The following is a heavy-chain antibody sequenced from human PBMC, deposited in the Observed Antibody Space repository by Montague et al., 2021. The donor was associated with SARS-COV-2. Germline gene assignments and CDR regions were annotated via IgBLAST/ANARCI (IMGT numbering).Heavy chain of an antibody. V-gene: IGHV4-39*07. CDR1: GCSISSSSYY. CDR2: IYYSGST. CDR3: AREGGWLSRGSYYFDY. D-gene: IGHD3-22*01. J-gene: IGHJ4*02. Sequence: SETLSLTCTVSGCSISSSSYYWGWIRQPPGKGLEWIGSIYYSGSTYYNPSLKSRVTISVDTSKNQFSLKLSSVTAADTAVYYCAREGGWLSRGSYYFDYWGQGTLVTVSS.